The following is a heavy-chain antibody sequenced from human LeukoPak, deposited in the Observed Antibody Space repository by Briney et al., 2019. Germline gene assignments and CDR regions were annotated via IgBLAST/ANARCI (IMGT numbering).Heavy chain of an antibody. Sequence: SETLSLTCAVYGGSFSGYYWSWIRQPPGKGLEWIGEINHSGSTNYNPSLKSRVTISVDTSKNQFSLKLSSVTAADTAVYYCASYCSGGSCSSWGQGTLVTVSS. V-gene: IGHV4-34*01. D-gene: IGHD2-15*01. CDR1: GGSFSGYY. CDR3: ASYCSGGSCSS. J-gene: IGHJ5*02. CDR2: INHSGST.